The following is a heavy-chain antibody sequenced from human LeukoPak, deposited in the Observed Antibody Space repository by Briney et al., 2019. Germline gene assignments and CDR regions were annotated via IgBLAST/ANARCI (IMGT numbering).Heavy chain of an antibody. Sequence: SETLSLTCAVYGGSFSGYYWSWIRQPPGKGLEWIGEINHSGSTNYNPSLKSRVTISVDTSKNQFSLKVSSVTAADTAVYYCARTGGAATGFYYYYGMDVWGQGTTVTVSS. D-gene: IGHD6-25*01. J-gene: IGHJ6*02. V-gene: IGHV4-34*01. CDR1: GGSFSGYY. CDR3: ARTGGAATGFYYYYGMDV. CDR2: INHSGST.